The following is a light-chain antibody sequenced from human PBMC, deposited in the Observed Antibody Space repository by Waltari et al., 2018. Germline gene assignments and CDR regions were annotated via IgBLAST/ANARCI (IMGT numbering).Light chain of an antibody. CDR3: QQYYSYPVT. CDR2: AAS. Sequence: AIRMTQSPSSLSASTGDRVTTTCRASQGISSYLAWYQQKPGKAPKLLIYAASTLQSGVPSRFSGSGSGTDFTLTISCLQSEDFATYYCQQYYSYPVTFGQGTKVEIK. V-gene: IGKV1-8*01. J-gene: IGKJ1*01. CDR1: QGISSY.